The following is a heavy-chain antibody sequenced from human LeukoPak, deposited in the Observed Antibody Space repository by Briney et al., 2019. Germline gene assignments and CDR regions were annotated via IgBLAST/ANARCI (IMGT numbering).Heavy chain of an antibody. CDR1: GYTFTGYY. D-gene: IGHD2-21*02. Sequence: GASVTVSCKASGYTFTGYYMHWVRQAPGQGLEWMGWINPKSGGKNYAQKFQGRVTMTRDTSISTAYMERSRLRSDDTAVYYCARVCGGDCIQVHELPFYWGQGTLFTVSS. V-gene: IGHV1-2*02. CDR3: ARVCGGDCIQVHELPFY. CDR2: INPKSGGK. J-gene: IGHJ4*02.